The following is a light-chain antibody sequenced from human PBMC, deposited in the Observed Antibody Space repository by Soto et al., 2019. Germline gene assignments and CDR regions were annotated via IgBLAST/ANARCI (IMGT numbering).Light chain of an antibody. Sequence: DIQMTQSPSTLSASVGDRVTITCRASQSISSWLAWYQQKPGKAPKLLIYDASSLESGVPSRFSGSGSGTDFTLTISSLQAEDSATYYCQQTYSTPITFGQGTRLEI. J-gene: IGKJ5*01. CDR1: QSISSW. CDR2: DAS. V-gene: IGKV1-5*01. CDR3: QQTYSTPIT.